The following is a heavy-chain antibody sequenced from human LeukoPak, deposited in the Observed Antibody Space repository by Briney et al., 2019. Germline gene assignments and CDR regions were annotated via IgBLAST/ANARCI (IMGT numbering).Heavy chain of an antibody. V-gene: IGHV3-48*03. CDR2: ISSSGSTI. D-gene: IGHD3-10*01. Sequence: GGSLRLSCAASGFTFSSYEMNWVRQAPGKGLEWVSYISSSGSTIYYADSVKGRFTISRDNAKNSLYLQMNSLRAEDTAVYYCASGFSGGVHGWFDRWGQGTLVTVSS. CDR3: ASGFSGGVHGWFDR. J-gene: IGHJ5*02. CDR1: GFTFSSYE.